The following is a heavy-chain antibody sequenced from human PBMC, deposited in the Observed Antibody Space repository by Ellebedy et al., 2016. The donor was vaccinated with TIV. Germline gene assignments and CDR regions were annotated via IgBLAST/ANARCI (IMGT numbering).Heavy chain of an antibody. Sequence: AASVKVSCKVSGYTLTELSMHWVRQAPGQALEWMGWITPFNGNTNYARKVQDRVTITRDSSMITAYMELSSLRSEDTARYYCASGYSGSYYPDWGQGTLVTVSS. CDR2: ITPFNGNT. CDR3: ASGYSGSYYPD. V-gene: IGHV1-45*02. D-gene: IGHD1-26*01. CDR1: GYTLTELS. J-gene: IGHJ4*02.